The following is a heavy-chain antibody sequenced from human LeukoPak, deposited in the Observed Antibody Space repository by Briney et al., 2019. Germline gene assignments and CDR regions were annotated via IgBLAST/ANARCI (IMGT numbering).Heavy chain of an antibody. D-gene: IGHD3-22*01. V-gene: IGHV3-33*01. CDR2: IRYDDTNK. CDR3: ARGVDYYENSGTIDY. J-gene: IGHJ4*02. CDR1: GFTFSDYG. Sequence: GKSLRLSCTASGFTFSDYGMHWVRQPPGKGLEWVATIRYDDTNKNYADSVKGRFTISRDNSKNTLSLQMNSLRAEDTAVYYCARGVDYYENSGTIDYWGQGTLVTVSS.